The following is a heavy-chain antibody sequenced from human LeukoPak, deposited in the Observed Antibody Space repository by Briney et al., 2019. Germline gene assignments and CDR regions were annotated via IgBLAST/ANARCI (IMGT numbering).Heavy chain of an antibody. CDR3: ARDVNGGYFDY. CDR2: MKGDGSEE. V-gene: IGHV3-7*01. Sequence: GGSLRLSCAASGFTFSKYWMSWLRQAPGKGPEWVAQMKGDGSEEYYVGSVKGRFTISRDNAKNSLFMQMNSLRAEDRAVYFCARDVNGGYFDYWGRGTVVTVSS. D-gene: IGHD3-10*01. J-gene: IGHJ4*01. CDR1: GFTFSKYW.